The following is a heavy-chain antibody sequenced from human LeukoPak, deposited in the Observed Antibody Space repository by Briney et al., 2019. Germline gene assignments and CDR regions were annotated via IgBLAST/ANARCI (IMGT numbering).Heavy chain of an antibody. J-gene: IGHJ4*02. CDR2: ISPSGDST. D-gene: IGHD2-2*01. CDR1: GGSFSGYY. Sequence: ETLSLTCAVYGGSFSGYYWSWIRQPPGKGLEWVSHISPSGDSTYYADSVKGRFTISRDSSKNTLSLQMNSLRAEDTAVYYCAKIPKGGYFDYWGQGTLVAVSS. V-gene: IGHV3-23*01. CDR3: AKIPKGGYFDY.